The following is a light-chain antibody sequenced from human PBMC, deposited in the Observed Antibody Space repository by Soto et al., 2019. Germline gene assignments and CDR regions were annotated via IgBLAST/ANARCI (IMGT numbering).Light chain of an antibody. CDR3: QSYDSTKLHV. Sequence: NFMLTQPHSVSESPGKTVTISCTRSSGSIASTYVQWYPQRPGSAPTTVLYEDNQRPSGVPDPLSGSIDSSSNSASLNISRLKTEDEADYYYQSYDSTKLHVFGGGTQLTV. CDR2: EDN. V-gene: IGLV6-57*04. J-gene: IGLJ7*01. CDR1: SGSIASTY.